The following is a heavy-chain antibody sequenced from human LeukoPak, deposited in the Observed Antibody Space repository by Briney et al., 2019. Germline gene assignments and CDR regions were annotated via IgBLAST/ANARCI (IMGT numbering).Heavy chain of an antibody. CDR3: ARDQASLNSFDI. V-gene: IGHV1-18*01. D-gene: IGHD1-20*01. J-gene: IGHJ3*02. Sequence: EASVKVSCKACGYTFTSYGISWVRQAPGQGLEWMGWINPYNGITKYPQKLQGRDTMTTDTSTSTAYMYLRSLTSDDTAVYYCARDQASLNSFDIWGQGTMVTVSS. CDR1: GYTFTSYG. CDR2: INPYNGIT.